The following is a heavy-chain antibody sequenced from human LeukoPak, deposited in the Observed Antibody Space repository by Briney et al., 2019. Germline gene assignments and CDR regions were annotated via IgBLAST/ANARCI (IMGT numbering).Heavy chain of an antibody. CDR3: ARDGIAVAGTFDY. V-gene: IGHV3-11*06. J-gene: IGHJ4*02. Sequence: GGSLRLSCAASGFTFSDYHMSWIRQAPGKGLEWVSDISSTSIYTNYADSVKGRFTISRDNAKNSLYLQMNSLRAEDTAVYYCARDGIAVAGTFDYWGQGTLVTVSS. CDR1: GFTFSDYH. CDR2: ISSTSIYT. D-gene: IGHD6-19*01.